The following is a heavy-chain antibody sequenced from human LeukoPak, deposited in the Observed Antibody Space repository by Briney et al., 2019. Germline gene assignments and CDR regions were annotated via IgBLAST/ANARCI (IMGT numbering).Heavy chain of an antibody. CDR1: GGTLSSYA. D-gene: IGHD2-2*01. V-gene: IGHV1-69*01. J-gene: IGHJ4*02. Sequence: GASVKVSCKASGGTLSSYAISWVRQAPGQGLEWMGGIIPIFGTANYAQKFQGRVTITADESTSTAYMELSSLRSEDTAVYYCARYRDCSSTSCYYFDYWGQGTLVTVSS. CDR3: ARYRDCSSTSCYYFDY. CDR2: IIPIFGTA.